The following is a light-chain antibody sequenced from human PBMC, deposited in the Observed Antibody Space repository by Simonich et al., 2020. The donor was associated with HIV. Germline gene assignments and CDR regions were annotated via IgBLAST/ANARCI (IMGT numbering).Light chain of an antibody. V-gene: IGKV4-1*01. J-gene: IGKJ1*01. Sequence: DIVMTQSPDSLAVSLGERATINCKSSQSVLYSSNNKNYLAWYQQKPGQPPNLLIYWASPRESGVPDRFSASGSGTDFTLTISSLKAEDVAVYYCQQYYTTPPTFGQGTKVEIK. CDR2: WAS. CDR3: QQYYTTPPT. CDR1: QSVLYSSNNKNY.